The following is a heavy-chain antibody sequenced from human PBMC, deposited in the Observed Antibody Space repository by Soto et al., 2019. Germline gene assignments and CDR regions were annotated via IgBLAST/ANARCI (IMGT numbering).Heavy chain of an antibody. CDR3: ARVVVNVAFDI. CDR1: GGSISSSSYY. CDR2: IYYSGST. D-gene: IGHD3-22*01. V-gene: IGHV4-61*05. Sequence: SETLSLTCTVSGGSISSSSYYWGWIRQPPGKGLEWIGYIYYSGSTNYNPSLKSRVTISVDTSKNQFSLKLSSVTAADTAVYYCARVVVNVAFDIWGQGTMVT. J-gene: IGHJ3*02.